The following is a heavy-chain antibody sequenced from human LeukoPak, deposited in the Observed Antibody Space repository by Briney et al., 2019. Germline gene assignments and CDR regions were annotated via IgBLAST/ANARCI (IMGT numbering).Heavy chain of an antibody. Sequence: ASVKVSCKASGYTFTGYYMHWVRQAPGQGLEWMGWINPNRGGTNYAQKFQGRVTMTRDTSISTAYMELSRLRSDDTAVYYCARGGNLYYGSGSYQGYWGQGTLVTVSS. D-gene: IGHD3-10*01. J-gene: IGHJ4*02. CDR3: ARGGNLYYGSGSYQGY. CDR2: INPNRGGT. CDR1: GYTFTGYY. V-gene: IGHV1-2*02.